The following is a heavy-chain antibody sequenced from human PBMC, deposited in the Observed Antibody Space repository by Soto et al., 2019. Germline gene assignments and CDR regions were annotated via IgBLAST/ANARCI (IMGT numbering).Heavy chain of an antibody. CDR3: AKAVGASGYRDAFDI. J-gene: IGHJ3*02. CDR2: LTWNSGSI. CDR1: GFTFDDYA. V-gene: IGHV3-9*01. D-gene: IGHD1-26*01. Sequence: PGGSLRLSCAASGFTFDDYAMHWVRQAPGKGLEWVSGLTWNSGSIGYADSVKGRFTISRDNAKNSLYLQMNSLRAEDTALYYCAKAVGASGYRDAFDIWGQGTMVTVS.